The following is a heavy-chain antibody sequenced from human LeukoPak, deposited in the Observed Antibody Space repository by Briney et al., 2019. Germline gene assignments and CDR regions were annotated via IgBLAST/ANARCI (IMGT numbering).Heavy chain of an antibody. CDR1: GFTFNSYW. V-gene: IGHV3-7*01. D-gene: IGHD5-18*01. CDR3: ARDLRTGYTYGYPLDY. CDR2: TNQDGSLK. Sequence: GGSLRLSCAASGFTFNSYWMSWVRQAPGKGLEWVANTNQDGSLKYYVDSVKGRFTISRDNAKNSLYLQMNSLRAEDTAFYYCARDLRTGYTYGYPLDYWGQGTLLTVSS. J-gene: IGHJ4*02.